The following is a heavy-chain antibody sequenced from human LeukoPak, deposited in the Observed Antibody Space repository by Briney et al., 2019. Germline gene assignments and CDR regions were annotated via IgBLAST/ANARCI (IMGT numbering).Heavy chain of an antibody. D-gene: IGHD3-9*01. CDR2: INAYNGNT. J-gene: IGHJ6*02. V-gene: IGHV1-18*01. CDR3: ASPGDILTGHGYYYYYGMDV. CDR1: GYTFTSYG. Sequence: GASVKVSCKASGYTFTSYGISWVRQAPGQGLEWMGWINAYNGNTNYAQKLQGRVTMTTDTSTSTAYMELRSLRSDDTAVYYCASPGDILTGHGYYYYYGMDVWGQGTMVTVSS.